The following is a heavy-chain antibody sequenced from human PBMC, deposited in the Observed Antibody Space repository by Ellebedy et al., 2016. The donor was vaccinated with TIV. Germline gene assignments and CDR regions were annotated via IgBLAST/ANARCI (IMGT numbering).Heavy chain of an antibody. CDR1: GFTFNSYS. CDR3: ARHRSSGWYTFDY. Sequence: GESLKISCAASGFTFNSYSMNWVRQAPGKGLEWVSFISSSSSTIYYADSVKGRFTISRDNAKNSLYLQMNSLRAEDTAVYYCARHRSSGWYTFDYWGQGTLVTVSS. J-gene: IGHJ4*02. D-gene: IGHD6-19*01. V-gene: IGHV3-48*04. CDR2: ISSSSSTI.